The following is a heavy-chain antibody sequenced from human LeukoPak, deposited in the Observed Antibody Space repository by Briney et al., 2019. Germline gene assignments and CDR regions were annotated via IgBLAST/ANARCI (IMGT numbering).Heavy chain of an antibody. CDR3: VIVVVVAATPDWFDP. J-gene: IGHJ5*02. Sequence: GGSLRLSCAASGFTFSSYEMNWVRQAPGKGLEWVSYISSSGSTIYYADSVKGRFTISRDNAKNSLYLQMTSLRAEDTPVYYCVIVVVVAATPDWFDPWGQGTLVTVSS. V-gene: IGHV3-48*03. CDR1: GFTFSSYE. CDR2: ISSSGSTI. D-gene: IGHD2-15*01.